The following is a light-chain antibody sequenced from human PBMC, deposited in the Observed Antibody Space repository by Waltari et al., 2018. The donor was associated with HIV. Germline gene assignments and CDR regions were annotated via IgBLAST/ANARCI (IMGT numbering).Light chain of an antibody. Sequence: QPVVTQEPSISVSTGGTVTLTCSLSPGSVSCSYYLSWYQQTPGQAPRTLIYSTNTRSSGVPDRFSGSILGNKAALTITGAQADDESDYYCVLYMGSGISVFGGGTKLTVL. CDR3: VLYMGSGISV. J-gene: IGLJ3*02. CDR2: STN. CDR1: PGSVSCSYY. V-gene: IGLV8-61*01.